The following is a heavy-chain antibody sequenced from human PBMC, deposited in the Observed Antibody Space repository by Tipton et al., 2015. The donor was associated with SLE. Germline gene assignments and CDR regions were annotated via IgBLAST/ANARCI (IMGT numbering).Heavy chain of an antibody. D-gene: IGHD2-21*01. CDR2: INHSGST. CDR3: ARDLCVDDCYSEGGFDY. J-gene: IGHJ4*02. Sequence: TLSLTCAVYGGSFSGYYWSWIRQPPGKGLEWIGEINHSGSTNYNPSLKSRVTISVDTSKNQFSLKLSSVTAADTAVYYCARDLCVDDCYSEGGFDYWGQGTLVTVSS. V-gene: IGHV4-34*01. CDR1: GGSFSGYY.